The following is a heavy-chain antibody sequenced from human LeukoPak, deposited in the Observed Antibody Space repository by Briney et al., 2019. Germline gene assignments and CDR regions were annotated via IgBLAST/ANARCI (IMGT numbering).Heavy chain of an antibody. CDR3: ARVGSSSWF. J-gene: IGHJ4*02. Sequence: SETLSLTCTVSGYSISSGYYWGWIRQPPGKGLEWIGSIYHSGSTYYNPSLKSRVTISVDTSKNQFSLKLSSVTAAGTAVYYCARVGSSSWFWGQGTLVTVSS. CDR1: GYSISSGYY. CDR2: IYHSGST. D-gene: IGHD6-13*01. V-gene: IGHV4-38-2*02.